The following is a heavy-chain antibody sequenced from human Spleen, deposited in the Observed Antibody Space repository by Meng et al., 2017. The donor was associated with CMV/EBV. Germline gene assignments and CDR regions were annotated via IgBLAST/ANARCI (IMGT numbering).Heavy chain of an antibody. CDR3: ARAPTYYDSDY. J-gene: IGHJ4*02. Sequence: RTFCGGSVPYGGYYWGWIRQHPGKGLEWIGYIFYTGTTSYNPSLRGRVTISADTSKNQFSLRLRSVTAADTAVYYCARAPTYYDSDYWGQGTLVTVSS. V-gene: IGHV4-31*03. CDR2: IFYTGTT. CDR1: GGSVPYGGYY. D-gene: IGHD3-22*01.